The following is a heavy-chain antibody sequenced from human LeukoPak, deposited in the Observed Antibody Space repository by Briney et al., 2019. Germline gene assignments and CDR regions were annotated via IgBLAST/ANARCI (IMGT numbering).Heavy chain of an antibody. D-gene: IGHD3-22*01. CDR3: ATWKPYYYDSSGSAPDY. Sequence: LETLSLTCAVYGGSFSGYYWSWIRQPPGKGLEWIGEINHSGSTNYNPSLKSRVTISVDTSKNQFSLKLSSVTAADTAVYYCATWKPYYYDSSGSAPDYWGQGTLVTVSS. CDR1: GGSFSGYY. J-gene: IGHJ4*02. V-gene: IGHV4-34*01. CDR2: INHSGST.